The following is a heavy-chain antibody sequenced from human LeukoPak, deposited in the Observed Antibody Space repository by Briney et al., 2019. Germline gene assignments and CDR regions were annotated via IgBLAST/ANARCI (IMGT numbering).Heavy chain of an antibody. Sequence: GGSLRLSCAASGFTFSSYSMNWVRQAPGKGLEWVSSISSSSSYIYYADSVKGRFTISRDNAKNSLYLQMNSLRAEDTAVYYCATNSPHCSSTSCYVYWGQGTLVTVSS. V-gene: IGHV3-21*01. CDR2: ISSSSSYI. D-gene: IGHD2-2*01. CDR1: GFTFSSYS. CDR3: ATNSPHCSSTSCYVY. J-gene: IGHJ4*02.